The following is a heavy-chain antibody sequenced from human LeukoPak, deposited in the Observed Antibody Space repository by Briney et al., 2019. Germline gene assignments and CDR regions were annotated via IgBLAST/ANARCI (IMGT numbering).Heavy chain of an antibody. CDR1: GGTFSSYA. Sequence: GASVKVSCKASGGTFSSYAISWVRQAPGQGLEWMGGIIPIFGTANYAQKFQGRVTITADESISTAYMELNSLRSDDTAVYYCAREGGVVWLVSDYWGQGTLVTVSS. J-gene: IGHJ4*02. V-gene: IGHV1-69*13. CDR3: AREGGVVWLVSDY. D-gene: IGHD6-19*01. CDR2: IIPIFGTA.